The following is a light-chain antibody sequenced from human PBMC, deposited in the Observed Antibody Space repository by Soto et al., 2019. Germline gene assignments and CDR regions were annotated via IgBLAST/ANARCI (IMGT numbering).Light chain of an antibody. J-gene: IGKJ5*01. V-gene: IGKV1-9*01. CDR3: QQLNTFPMT. Sequence: FTHSPAFLSASAGYLGTIPFLASQGISTYLAWYQQKPGRAPNLLIYAASTLQSEGPSGLSGSGSGTEFTLTISSLQPEDFATYYCQQLNTFPMTFGQGTRLEIK. CDR2: AAS. CDR1: QGISTY.